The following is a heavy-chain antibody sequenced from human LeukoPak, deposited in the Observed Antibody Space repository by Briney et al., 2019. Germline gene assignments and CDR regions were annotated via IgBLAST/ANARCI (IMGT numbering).Heavy chain of an antibody. V-gene: IGHV4-34*01. J-gene: IGHJ6*03. Sequence: SETLSLTCAVYGGSFSGYYWTWIRQPPGKGLEWIGGINHSGSTNYNPSLKSPVTISVDTSNNQFSLKVRSVTAADTVVYYCARVRSYYYYYMDVWGKGTTVTVSS. CDR3: ARVRSYYYYYMDV. CDR2: INHSGST. CDR1: GGSFSGYY.